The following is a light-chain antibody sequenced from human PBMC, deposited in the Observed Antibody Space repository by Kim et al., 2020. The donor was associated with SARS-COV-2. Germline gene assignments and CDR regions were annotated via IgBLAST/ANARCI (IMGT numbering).Light chain of an antibody. Sequence: SVSPVDRVTLSCRSSQRVTRYLVWYHQKPGQAPRLLISGVSTRATDIPARFSGSGSGTEFTLTISSLQSEDFAVYYCLQYDNWPFTFGQGTKLEI. CDR3: LQYDNWPFT. CDR1: QRVTRY. CDR2: GVS. J-gene: IGKJ2*01. V-gene: IGKV3-15*01.